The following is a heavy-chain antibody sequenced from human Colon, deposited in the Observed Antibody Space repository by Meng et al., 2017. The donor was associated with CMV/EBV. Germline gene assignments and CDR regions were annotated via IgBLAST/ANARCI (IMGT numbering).Heavy chain of an antibody. D-gene: IGHD1-1*01. V-gene: IGHV4-61*01. CDR3: AGEDVINNYISWWFDP. CDR2: VYDTEST. J-gene: IGHJ5*02. CDR1: SVSSRSYY. Sequence: SVSSRSYYWSWIRRPPGKGLEWIGYVYDTESTNYSPSLQSRVTISVDTSKNQFSLRLSSVTAADTAVYYCAGEDVINNYISWWFDPWGQGTLVTVSS.